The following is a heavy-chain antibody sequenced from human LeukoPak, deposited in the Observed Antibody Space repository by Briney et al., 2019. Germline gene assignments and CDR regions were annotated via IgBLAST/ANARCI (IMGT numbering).Heavy chain of an antibody. CDR3: ATTNYDSSGYYDQPFYY. D-gene: IGHD3-22*01. CDR2: IYHSGST. Sequence: PSETLSLTCTVSGYSISSGYYWGWIRPPPGKGLEWIGSIYHSGSTYYNPSLKSRVTISVDTSKNQFSLKLSSVTAADTAVYYCATTNYDSSGYYDQPFYYWGQGTLVTVSS. CDR1: GYSISSGYY. V-gene: IGHV4-38-2*02. J-gene: IGHJ4*02.